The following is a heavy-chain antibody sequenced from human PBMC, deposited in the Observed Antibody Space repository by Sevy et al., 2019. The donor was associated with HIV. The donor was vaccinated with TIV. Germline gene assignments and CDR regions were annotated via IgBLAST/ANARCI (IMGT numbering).Heavy chain of an antibody. CDR2: ISSGSSYI. Sequence: GGSLRLSCAASEFTFRDYTMNWVRQVPGKGLEWVSSISSGSSYISYADSVKGRFTISRDNAEIILFLQMNSLRAEDTAVYYCVRDRDYYGSGSYDYWGQGTLVTVSS. CDR1: EFTFRDYT. D-gene: IGHD3-10*01. CDR3: VRDRDYYGSGSYDY. V-gene: IGHV3-21*06. J-gene: IGHJ4*02.